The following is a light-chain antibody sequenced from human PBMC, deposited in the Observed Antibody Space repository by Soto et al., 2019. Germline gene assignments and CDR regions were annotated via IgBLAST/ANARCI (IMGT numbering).Light chain of an antibody. Sequence: EIVLTQSPGTLSLSPGEKATLSCRASQSVSSSFLAWYQQKPGQAPRLLIYGASSRATGIPDRFSGSGSGTDFTLTISRLEPEDFAVYYFQQYDSSPWTFGQGTKLEIK. CDR2: GAS. J-gene: IGKJ1*01. CDR1: QSVSSSF. CDR3: QQYDSSPWT. V-gene: IGKV3-20*01.